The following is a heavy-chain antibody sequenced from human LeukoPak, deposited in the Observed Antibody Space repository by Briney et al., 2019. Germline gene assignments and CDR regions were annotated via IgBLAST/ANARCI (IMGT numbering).Heavy chain of an antibody. CDR2: INTDGSST. CDR1: GFTFSSHA. V-gene: IGHV3-74*01. Sequence: GGSLRLSCAASGFTFSSHAMSWVRQAPGKGLVWVSRINTDGSSTSYADSVKGRFTISRDNAKNTLYLQMNSLRAEDTAVYYCAREGGYCSSTSCLPGWFDPWGQGTLVTVSS. J-gene: IGHJ5*02. D-gene: IGHD2-2*01. CDR3: AREGGYCSSTSCLPGWFDP.